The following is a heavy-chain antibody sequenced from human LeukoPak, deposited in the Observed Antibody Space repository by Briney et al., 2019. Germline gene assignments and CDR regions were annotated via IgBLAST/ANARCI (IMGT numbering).Heavy chain of an antibody. Sequence: GGSLRLSCAASGFTFSSYSMNWVRQAPGKGLEWVSSISSSSSYIYYADSVKGRFTISRDNAKNSLYLQMNSLRAEDTAVYYCAREHKPAAAGLDYWGQGTLVTVSS. D-gene: IGHD6-13*01. CDR3: AREHKPAAAGLDY. CDR1: GFTFSSYS. V-gene: IGHV3-21*01. CDR2: ISSSSSYI. J-gene: IGHJ4*02.